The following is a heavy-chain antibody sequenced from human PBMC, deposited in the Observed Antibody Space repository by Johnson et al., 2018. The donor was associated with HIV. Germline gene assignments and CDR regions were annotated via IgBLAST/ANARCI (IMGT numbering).Heavy chain of an antibody. CDR2: VNWNGGST. J-gene: IGHJ3*02. V-gene: IGHV3-20*04. Sequence: VQLVESGGGVVRPGESLRLSCAASGFIFDDFGMNWVRHAPGKGLEWVSDVNWNGGSTGYADSVKGRFTISRDNAKNSLYLQMNSLRAEDTALYYCAREGEWERRNLHAFDIWGQGTMVTVSS. D-gene: IGHD1-26*01. CDR1: GFIFDDFG. CDR3: AREGEWERRNLHAFDI.